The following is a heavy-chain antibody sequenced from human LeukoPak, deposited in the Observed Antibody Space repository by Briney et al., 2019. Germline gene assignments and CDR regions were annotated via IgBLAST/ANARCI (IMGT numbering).Heavy chain of an antibody. Sequence: GGSLRLSCAASGFTFSSYSMTWVRQAPGKGLEWVSYISSSSSTIYYADSVKGRFTISRDNAKNSLYLQMNSLRAEDTAVYYCARDHAVRYDFWSGYYLSHYGMDVWGQGTTVTVSS. D-gene: IGHD3-3*01. CDR2: ISSSSSTI. CDR3: ARDHAVRYDFWSGYYLSHYGMDV. CDR1: GFTFSSYS. J-gene: IGHJ6*02. V-gene: IGHV3-48*01.